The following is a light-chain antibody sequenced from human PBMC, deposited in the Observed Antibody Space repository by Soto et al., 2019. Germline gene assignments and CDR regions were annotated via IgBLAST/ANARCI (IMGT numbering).Light chain of an antibody. V-gene: IGLV1-47*01. J-gene: IGLJ1*01. CDR2: RNN. CDR1: SSNIGSNY. CDR3: AAWDDSLSAPYV. Sequence: QAVLTQPPSASGTPGQRVTISCSGSSSNIGSNYVYWYQQLPGTAPKLLIYRNNQRPSGVPDRLSGSKSGTSASLAISGLRSEDEADYYCAAWDDSLSAPYVFGTGTKLTVL.